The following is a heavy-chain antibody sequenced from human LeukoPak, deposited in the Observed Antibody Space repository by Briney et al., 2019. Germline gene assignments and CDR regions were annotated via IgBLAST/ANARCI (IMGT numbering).Heavy chain of an antibody. J-gene: IGHJ4*02. CDR1: GFTFSSYA. Sequence: GGSLRLSCTASGFTFSSYAMSWVRQAPGKGLEWVSVISTNGGMTSYADSVKGRFTISRDNAKNTLYLQMNSLRAEDTAVYYCASGYRFGFQYWGQGTLVTASS. D-gene: IGHD5-12*01. V-gene: IGHV3-23*01. CDR2: ISTNGGMT. CDR3: ASGYRFGFQY.